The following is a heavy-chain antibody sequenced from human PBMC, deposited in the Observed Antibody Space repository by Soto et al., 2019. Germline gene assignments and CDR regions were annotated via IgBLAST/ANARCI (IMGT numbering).Heavy chain of an antibody. J-gene: IGHJ6*02. V-gene: IGHV1-18*04. D-gene: IGHD3-3*01. Sequence: ASVKVSRKASGYPFTRYSIRWVRQAPGQGLEWMGWISGYNGDTEYSKNFQGRLTMTIDTSTTTASMELRSLRSDDTAVYYCARASLTIFGAPYGMDVWGQVTSVTVSS. CDR2: ISGYNGDT. CDR1: GYPFTRYS. CDR3: ARASLTIFGAPYGMDV.